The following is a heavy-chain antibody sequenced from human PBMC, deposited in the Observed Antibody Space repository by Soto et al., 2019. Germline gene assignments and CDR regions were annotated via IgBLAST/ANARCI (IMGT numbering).Heavy chain of an antibody. J-gene: IGHJ4*02. CDR3: ARDQDTTGWAL. CDR1: GLTVSSNY. Sequence: PGGSLRLSCAASGLTVSSNYMSWLRQAPGKGLEWVSLIYTGGSTYYADSVKGRFTISRDNSKNTLYLQMYSLRAEDTAVYYCARDQDTTGWALWGQGTLVTVSS. V-gene: IGHV3-66*01. CDR2: IYTGGST. D-gene: IGHD6-19*01.